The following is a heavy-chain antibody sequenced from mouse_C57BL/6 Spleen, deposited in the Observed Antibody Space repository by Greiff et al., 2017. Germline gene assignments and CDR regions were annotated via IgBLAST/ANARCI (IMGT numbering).Heavy chain of an antibody. CDR3: ARDLTGTFDY. CDR1: GFTFSDFY. D-gene: IGHD4-1*01. Sequence: EVKVVESGGGLVQSGRSLRLSCATSGFTFSDFYMEWVRQAPGKGLEWIAASRNKANDYTTEYSASVKGRFIVSRDTSQSILYLQMNALRAEDTAIYYCARDLTGTFDYWGQGTTLTVSS. CDR2: SRNKANDYTT. V-gene: IGHV7-1*01. J-gene: IGHJ2*01.